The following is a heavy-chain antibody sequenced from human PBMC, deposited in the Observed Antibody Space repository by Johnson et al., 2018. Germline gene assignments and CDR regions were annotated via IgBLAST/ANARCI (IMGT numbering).Heavy chain of an antibody. CDR1: GFTFSSYA. D-gene: IGHD3-3*01. CDR3: ARYRHYDFWSGYALYYYYYMDV. Sequence: EVQLVETGGGLVQPGGSLRLSCAASGFTFSSYAMSWVRQAPGKGLEWVSAISGSGGTTRYADSVKGRFTISRDNSNNTLYLQMNSLRGEDTAVYYFARYRHYDFWSGYALYYYYYMDVWCKGTTVTVS. CDR2: ISGSGGTT. J-gene: IGHJ6*03. V-gene: IGHV3-23*04.